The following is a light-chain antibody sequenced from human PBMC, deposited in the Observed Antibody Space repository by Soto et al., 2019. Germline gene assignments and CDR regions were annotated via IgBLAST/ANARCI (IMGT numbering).Light chain of an antibody. Sequence: DLQMTQSPSTLSASVGDRVTITCRASQSINSWLAWFQQKPGKAPKLLIYRASDLQTGVTSRFRGSGSGTEFTLTINSLQPDDFATYFCQQYKIYPWTFGQGTKVEIK. V-gene: IGKV1-5*03. CDR2: RAS. CDR3: QQYKIYPWT. J-gene: IGKJ1*01. CDR1: QSINSW.